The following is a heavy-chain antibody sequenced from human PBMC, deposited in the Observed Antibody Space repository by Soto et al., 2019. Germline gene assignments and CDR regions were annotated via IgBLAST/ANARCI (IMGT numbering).Heavy chain of an antibody. V-gene: IGHV4-59*01. CDR1: GGSISSYY. D-gene: IGHD1-26*01. J-gene: IGHJ4*02. CDR3: ARGPGWELLGANFDY. CDR2: IYYSGST. Sequence: SETLSLTCTVSGGSISSYYWSWIRQPPGKGLEWIGYIYYSGSTNYNPSLKSRVTISVDTSKNQFSLKLSSVTAADTAVYYCARGPGWELLGANFDYWGQGTLVTVSS.